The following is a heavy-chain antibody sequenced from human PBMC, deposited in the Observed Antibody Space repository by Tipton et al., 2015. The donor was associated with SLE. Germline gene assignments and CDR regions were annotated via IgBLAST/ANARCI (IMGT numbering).Heavy chain of an antibody. V-gene: IGHV4-61*02. D-gene: IGHD6-13*01. CDR2: IYTSGST. CDR1: GGSISSGSYY. J-gene: IGHJ4*02. CDR3: ARATIEAAGAPFDF. Sequence: TLSLTCTVSGGSISSGSYYWSWIRQPAGKGLEWIGRIYTSGSTNYNPSLKSRVTISLDTSKNQFSLTLNSVTAADTAIYYCARATIEAAGAPFDFWGQGTLVTVSS.